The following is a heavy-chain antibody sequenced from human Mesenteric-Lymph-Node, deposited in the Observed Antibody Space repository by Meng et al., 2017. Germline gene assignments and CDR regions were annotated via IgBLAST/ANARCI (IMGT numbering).Heavy chain of an antibody. J-gene: IGHJ4*02. CDR3: ARDEEMATVGY. D-gene: IGHD5-24*01. CDR2: IIPIFGTA. CDR1: GGTFSSYA. Sequence: QGRLVQSGAEVKKPGSSVKASCKASGGTFSSYAISWVRQAPGQGLEWMGGIIPIFGTANYAQKFQGRVTITADKSTSTAYMELSRLRSDDTAVYYCARDEEMATVGYWGQGTLVTVSS. V-gene: IGHV1-69*06.